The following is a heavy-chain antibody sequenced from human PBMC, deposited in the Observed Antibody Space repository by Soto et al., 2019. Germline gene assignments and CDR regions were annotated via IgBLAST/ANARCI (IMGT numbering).Heavy chain of an antibody. V-gene: IGHV2-70*01. Sequence: GPTLMKPTQTLTLTCTFSVFSLITSGMCVSWIRQPPGKALEWLALIDWDDDKYYSTSLKTRLTISKDSSKNQVVLTMTNMDPVDTATYYCARIPSYCTNGVCYTEGYYYYGMDVWGQGTTVTVSS. CDR3: ARIPSYCTNGVCYTEGYYYYGMDV. CDR1: VFSLITSGMC. D-gene: IGHD2-8*01. J-gene: IGHJ6*02. CDR2: IDWDDDK.